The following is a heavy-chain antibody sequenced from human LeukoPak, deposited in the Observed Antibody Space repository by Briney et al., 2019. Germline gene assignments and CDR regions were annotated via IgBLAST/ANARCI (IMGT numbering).Heavy chain of an antibody. D-gene: IGHD6-19*01. CDR2: INSDGSST. CDR3: ASPIAVAGPYYFDY. J-gene: IGHJ4*02. Sequence: GGSLRLSCAASGFTFSSYWMHWVRQAPGKGLVWVSRINSDGSSTNYADSVEGRFTISRDNAKNTLYLQINSLRAEDTAVYYCASPIAVAGPYYFDYWGQGTLVTVSS. CDR1: GFTFSSYW. V-gene: IGHV3-74*01.